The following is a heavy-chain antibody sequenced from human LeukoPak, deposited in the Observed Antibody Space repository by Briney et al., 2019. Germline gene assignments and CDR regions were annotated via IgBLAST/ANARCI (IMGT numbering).Heavy chain of an antibody. CDR3: AREEWELPSWFDP. J-gene: IGHJ5*02. D-gene: IGHD1-26*01. V-gene: IGHV3-48*03. Sequence: GGSLRLSCAASGFTFSTYEMTWVRQSPGKGLEWVSYISSSGSTIYYADSVKGRFTISRDNAKNSLYLQMNSLRAEDTAVYYCAREEWELPSWFDPWGQGTLVTVSS. CDR1: GFTFSTYE. CDR2: ISSSGSTI.